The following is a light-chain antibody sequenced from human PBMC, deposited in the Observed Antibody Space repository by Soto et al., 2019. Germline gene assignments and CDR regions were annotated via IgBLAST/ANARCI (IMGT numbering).Light chain of an antibody. CDR3: QQYNNATYT. Sequence: DVQMTQSPSSLSESVGDRVSITCRASQDVNNYLNWYQKKKGKAPRLVIYDTSTLEIGVPSRLGGTGSGTDLTFTIFGLKNEDFATYYCQQYNNATYTFGHGTKVDIK. CDR1: QDVNNY. CDR2: DTS. V-gene: IGKV1-33*01. J-gene: IGKJ2*01.